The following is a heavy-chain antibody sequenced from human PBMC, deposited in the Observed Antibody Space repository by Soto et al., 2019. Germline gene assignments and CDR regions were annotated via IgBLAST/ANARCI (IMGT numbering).Heavy chain of an antibody. J-gene: IGHJ6*02. D-gene: IGHD3-10*01. CDR2: ISYDGSNK. CDR1: GFTFSSYA. V-gene: IGHV3-30-3*01. CDR3: ARVGKYGSGSYYVSYYYYYGMDV. Sequence: GGSLRLSCAASGFTFSSYARHWVRQAPGKGLEWVAVISYDGSNKYYADSVKGRFTISRDNSKNTLYLQMNSLRAEDTAVYYCARVGKYGSGSYYVSYYYYYGMDVWGQGTTVTVS.